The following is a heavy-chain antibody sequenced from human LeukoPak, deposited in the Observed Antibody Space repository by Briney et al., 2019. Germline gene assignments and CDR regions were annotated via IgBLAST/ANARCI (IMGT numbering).Heavy chain of an antibody. D-gene: IGHD3-10*01. CDR3: AKGRDYYGSGSYSGIDY. CDR1: GFSLSNSA. CDR2: IIASSGST. V-gene: IGHV3-23*01. J-gene: IGHJ4*02. Sequence: PGGSRRLSCAASGFSLSNSAMGWVRQAPGKGLEWVSLIIASSGSTIYADSVKGRFTISRDNSKNTLYLQMNSLRAEDTAVYYCAKGRDYYGSGSYSGIDYWGQGTLVTVSS.